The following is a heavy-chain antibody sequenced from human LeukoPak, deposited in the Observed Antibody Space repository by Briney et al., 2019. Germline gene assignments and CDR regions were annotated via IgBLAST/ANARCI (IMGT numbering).Heavy chain of an antibody. Sequence: SETLSLTCTVSGGSISSGSYSWSWIRQPPGKGLEWIGYIYHSGSTYYNPSLKSRVTISVDRSKNQFSLKLSSVTAADTAVYYCARGDHYGSGSYYKGGFDHWGQGTLVTVSS. V-gene: IGHV4-30-2*01. CDR3: ARGDHYGSGSYYKGGFDH. CDR1: GGSISSGSYS. D-gene: IGHD3-10*01. CDR2: IYHSGST. J-gene: IGHJ4*02.